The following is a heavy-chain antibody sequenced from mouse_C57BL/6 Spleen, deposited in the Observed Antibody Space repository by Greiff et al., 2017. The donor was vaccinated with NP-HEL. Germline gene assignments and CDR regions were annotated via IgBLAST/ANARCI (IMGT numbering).Heavy chain of an antibody. CDR3: AREATTVGFAY. CDR2: IYPSDSET. D-gene: IGHD1-1*01. Sequence: QVQLQQPGAELVRPGSSVKLSCKASGYTFTSYWMDWVKQRPGQGLEWIGNIYPSDSETHYNQKFKDKATLTVDKSSSTAYMQLSSLTSEDSAVYNCAREATTVGFAYWGQGTLVTVSA. J-gene: IGHJ3*01. V-gene: IGHV1-61*01. CDR1: GYTFTSYW.